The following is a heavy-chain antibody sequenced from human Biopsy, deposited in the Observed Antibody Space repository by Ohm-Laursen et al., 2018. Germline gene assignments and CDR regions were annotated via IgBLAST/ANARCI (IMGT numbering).Heavy chain of an antibody. CDR1: GGSFTGHY. V-gene: IGHV4-59*11. CDR3: ARGSNDFGGLYFPR. CDR2: ISYTGYT. D-gene: IGHD4-23*01. Sequence: SHTLSLTCTVSGGSFTGHYWSWIRQPPGQGLVWIGHISYTGYTSYNASLKSRVTISVDTSRNHFSLRLSSLTAADTAVYYCARGSNDFGGLYFPRWGQGTLLTVSS. J-gene: IGHJ4*02.